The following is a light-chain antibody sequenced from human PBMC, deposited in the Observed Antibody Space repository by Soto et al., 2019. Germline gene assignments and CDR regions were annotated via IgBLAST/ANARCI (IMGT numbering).Light chain of an antibody. V-gene: IGKV1-5*03. Sequence: DIQMTQSPSTLSASIGDRVTITCRTSQSVDSWLAWYQQKPGKAPKLLIYKASSLQTGVPSRFSGSVSGTEFTLTISSLQPDDFATYYCQHCNDYSRMFGQGTKVEIK. CDR3: QHCNDYSRM. CDR1: QSVDSW. J-gene: IGKJ1*01. CDR2: KAS.